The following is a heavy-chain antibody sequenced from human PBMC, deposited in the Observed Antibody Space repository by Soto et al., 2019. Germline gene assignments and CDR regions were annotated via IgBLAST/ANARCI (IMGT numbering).Heavy chain of an antibody. CDR1: GYTFTSYA. V-gene: IGHV1-3*01. J-gene: IGHJ4*02. D-gene: IGHD2-2*01. CDR3: ARSVVVPAAPDY. Sequence: QVQLVQSGAEVKKPGASVKVSCKASGYTFTSYAMHWVRQAPGQRLEWMGWINAGNGNTKYSQKFQGRVTITRDTSPSTAYMELSSLRSEDTAVYSCARSVVVPAAPDYWGQGTLVTVSS. CDR2: INAGNGNT.